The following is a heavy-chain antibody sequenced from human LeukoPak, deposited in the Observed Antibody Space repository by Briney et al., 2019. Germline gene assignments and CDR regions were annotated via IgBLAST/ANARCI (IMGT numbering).Heavy chain of an antibody. D-gene: IGHD2-2*01. Sequence: PGGSLRLSCAASGFTFSSYSMNWVRQAPGKGLEWVSSISSSSSYIYYADSVKGRFTIPRDNAKNSLYLQMNSLRAEDTAVYYCARVGYCSSTSCPPVDYWGQGTLVTVSS. CDR1: GFTFSSYS. CDR3: ARVGYCSSTSCPPVDY. CDR2: ISSSSSYI. V-gene: IGHV3-21*01. J-gene: IGHJ4*02.